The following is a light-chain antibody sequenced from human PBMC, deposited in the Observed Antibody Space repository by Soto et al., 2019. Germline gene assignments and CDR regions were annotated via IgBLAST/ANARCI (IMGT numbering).Light chain of an antibody. V-gene: IGKV3-20*01. Sequence: EIVLTQSPGTLSLSPGERATLSCRASQSVSNRYLAWYQQKPGQAPRLLIYGASSRASGIPDRFSGSGSGTEVTLTISRREPEDFAVYYCQEYGSSPFTVGPGIKVHIK. CDR3: QEYGSSPFT. CDR2: GAS. J-gene: IGKJ3*01. CDR1: QSVSNRY.